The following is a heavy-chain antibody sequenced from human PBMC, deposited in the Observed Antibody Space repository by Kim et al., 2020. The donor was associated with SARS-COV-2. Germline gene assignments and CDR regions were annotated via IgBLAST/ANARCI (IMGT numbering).Heavy chain of an antibody. D-gene: IGHD1-26*01. CDR1: GGSISSYY. CDR2: IYYSGST. V-gene: IGHV4-59*13. CDR3: ARGEGESGSYLAY. J-gene: IGHJ4*02. Sequence: SETLSLTCTVSGGSISSYYWSWIRQPPGKGLEWMGYIYYSGSTNYNPSLKSRVTISVDTSKNQFSLQLNSVTAADTAVYYCARGEGESGSYLAYWGQGTLATVSS.